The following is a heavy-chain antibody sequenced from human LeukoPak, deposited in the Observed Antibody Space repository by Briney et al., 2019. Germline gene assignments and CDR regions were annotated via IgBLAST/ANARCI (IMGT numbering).Heavy chain of an antibody. D-gene: IGHD2-2*01. J-gene: IGHJ5*02. CDR1: GFTFSTYG. CDR3: ARVDCSSTSCYSRDWFDP. Sequence: GGSLRLSCAASGFTFSTYGMHWVRQAPGKGLEWVSVTTYDGGNKYYADSVKGRFTISRDNSKNTLYLQMNSLRAEGTAVYYCARVDCSSTSCYSRDWFDPWGQGTLVTVSS. CDR2: TTYDGGNK. V-gene: IGHV3-30*05.